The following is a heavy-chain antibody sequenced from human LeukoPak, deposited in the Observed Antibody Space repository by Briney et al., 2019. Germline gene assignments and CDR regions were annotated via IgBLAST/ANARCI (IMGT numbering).Heavy chain of an antibody. J-gene: IGHJ3*02. CDR3: ARMTNNYDSGTYQSDAFDI. D-gene: IGHD3-10*01. CDR2: IDPSDSYT. CDR1: GYSFTDYW. V-gene: IGHV5-10-1*01. Sequence: GESLKISCKGSGYSFTDYWISWVRQTPGKGLEWMGRIDPSDSYTSYKKAFQGHVAISVDKSISTAYLQRSSLKASDTAMYFCARMTNNYDSGTYQSDAFDIWGQGTMVTVSP.